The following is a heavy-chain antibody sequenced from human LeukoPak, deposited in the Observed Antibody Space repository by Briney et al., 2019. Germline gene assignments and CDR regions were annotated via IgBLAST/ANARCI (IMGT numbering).Heavy chain of an antibody. Sequence: PGGSLRLSCAASGFTFSHYAMHWVRQAPGKGLEWVAVISFDGTNKFYADSVKGRFTMSRDNSKNTLFVQMNSLRAEDTAVYYCAKDLSGRKGPFDYWGQGTLVTVSS. CDR3: AKDLSGRKGPFDY. CDR1: GFTFSHYA. J-gene: IGHJ4*02. D-gene: IGHD3-10*01. V-gene: IGHV3-30*18. CDR2: ISFDGTNK.